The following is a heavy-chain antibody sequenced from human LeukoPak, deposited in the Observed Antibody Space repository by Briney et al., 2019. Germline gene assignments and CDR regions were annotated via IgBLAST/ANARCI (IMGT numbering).Heavy chain of an antibody. D-gene: IGHD3-10*01. CDR1: AFTFTSNW. CDR3: ARNYD. J-gene: IGHJ4*02. CDR2: INPDGGEK. V-gene: IGHV3-7*04. Sequence: GGSLTLSCTASAFTFTSNWMTCARQPPGEGLEWLSNINPDGGEKHHVYSVDGPFTIARHNTKNSMYLQMNSLRVEDTAVYYCARNYDWGQGTLVTVSS.